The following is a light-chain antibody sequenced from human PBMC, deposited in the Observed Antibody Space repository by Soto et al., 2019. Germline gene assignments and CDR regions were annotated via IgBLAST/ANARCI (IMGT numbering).Light chain of an antibody. V-gene: IGLV2-23*01. CDR3: CSYAGSSTRVV. CDR2: EGS. CDR1: SSDVGSYNL. Sequence: QSALTQPASVSGSPGQSITISCTGTSSDVGSYNLVSWYQQHPGKAPKLMIYEGSKRPSGVSNRFSGSKSGNTVSLTISGLQAEDEADYYCCSYAGSSTRVVFGGGTKLTVL. J-gene: IGLJ2*01.